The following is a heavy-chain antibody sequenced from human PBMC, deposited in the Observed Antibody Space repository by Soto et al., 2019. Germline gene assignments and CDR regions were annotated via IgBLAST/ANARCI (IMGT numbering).Heavy chain of an antibody. V-gene: IGHV1-18*01. D-gene: IGHD2-2*01. CDR3: ARVNVNVLVPAANSGDWFDP. Sequence: QVQLVQSGAEVKKPGASVKVSCKASGYTFTSYGISWVRQAPGQGLEWMGWISAYNGNTNYAQKLQGRVTMTTDTSTSTAYMELRSMRSDDTAVYYCARVNVNVLVPAANSGDWFDPWGQGTLVTVSS. CDR1: GYTFTSYG. J-gene: IGHJ5*02. CDR2: ISAYNGNT.